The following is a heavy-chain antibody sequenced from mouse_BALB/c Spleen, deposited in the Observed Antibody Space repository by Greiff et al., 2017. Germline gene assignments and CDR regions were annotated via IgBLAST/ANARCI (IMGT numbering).Heavy chain of an antibody. V-gene: IGHV1-4*01. CDR1: GYTFTSYT. J-gene: IGHJ3*01. CDR2: INPSSGYT. D-gene: IGHD2-1*01. Sequence: QVQLQQSGAELARPGASVKMSCKASGYTFTSYTMHWVKQRPGQGLEWIGYINPSSGYTNYNQKFKDKATLTADKSSSTAYMQLSSLTSEDSAVYDCARWQSTRRRGGFAYWGQGTLVTVSA. CDR3: ARWQSTRRRGGFAY.